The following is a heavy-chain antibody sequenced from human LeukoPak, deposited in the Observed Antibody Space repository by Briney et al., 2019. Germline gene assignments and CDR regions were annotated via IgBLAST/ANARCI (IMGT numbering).Heavy chain of an antibody. CDR1: GFTFSSYG. Sequence: PGGSLRLSCAASGFTFSSYGMHWVRQAPGKGLEWVAVISYDGSNKYYADSVKGRFTISRDNSKNTLYLQMNSLRAEDTAVYYCAKDVVPMVQGYWGQGTLVTVSS. V-gene: IGHV3-30*18. J-gene: IGHJ4*02. CDR2: ISYDGSNK. CDR3: AKDVVPMVQGY. D-gene: IGHD3-10*01.